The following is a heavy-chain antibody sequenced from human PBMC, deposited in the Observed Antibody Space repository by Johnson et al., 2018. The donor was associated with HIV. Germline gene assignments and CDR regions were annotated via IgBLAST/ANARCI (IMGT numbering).Heavy chain of an antibody. CDR3: ASDGTFGYGDYVGRAFDI. CDR1: GFTFSSYA. Sequence: QVQLVESGGGVVQPGRSLRLSCAASGFTFSSYAMHWVRQAPGKGLEWVAVISYDGSNKYYADSVKGRFTISRDNSKNTLYLQMNSLRAEDTAVYYCASDGTFGYGDYVGRAFDIWGQGTMVTVSS. V-gene: IGHV3-30*04. D-gene: IGHD4-17*01. J-gene: IGHJ3*02. CDR2: ISYDGSNK.